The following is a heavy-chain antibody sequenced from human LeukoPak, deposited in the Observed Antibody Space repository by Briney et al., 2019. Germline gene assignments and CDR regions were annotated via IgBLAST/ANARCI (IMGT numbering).Heavy chain of an antibody. CDR3: AKTRPLDSSSWSHGDY. Sequence: GGSLRLSCAASGFTFSSYAMSWVRQAPGKGLEWVSAISGSGDSTYYGGSVKGRFTISRGNSKNTLYLQMNSLRAEDTAVYYCAKTRPLDSSSWSHGDYWGQGTLVTVSS. D-gene: IGHD6-13*01. CDR2: ISGSGDST. CDR1: GFTFSSYA. V-gene: IGHV3-23*01. J-gene: IGHJ4*02.